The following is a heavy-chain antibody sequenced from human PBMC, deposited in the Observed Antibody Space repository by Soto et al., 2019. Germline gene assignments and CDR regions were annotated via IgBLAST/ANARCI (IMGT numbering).Heavy chain of an antibody. V-gene: IGHV1-18*01. CDR2: ISAYNGNT. J-gene: IGHJ5*02. CDR1: GYTFTSYG. CDR3: ARKVSSGSIFNWFDP. Sequence: ASVKVSCKASGYTFTSYGISWVRQAPGQGLEWMGWISAYNGNTNCAQKLQGRVTMTTDTSTSTAYMELRSLRSDDTAVYYCARKVSSGSIFNWFDPWGQGTLVTVSS. D-gene: IGHD6-19*01.